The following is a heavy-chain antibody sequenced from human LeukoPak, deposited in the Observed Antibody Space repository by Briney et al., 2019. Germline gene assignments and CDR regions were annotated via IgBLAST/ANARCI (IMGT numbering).Heavy chain of an antibody. CDR2: INPNSGDT. CDR3: ARDYCSSTSCLFDY. Sequence: ASVQVSCKASGYTFTSYGLSWVRQAPGQGLEWMGWINPNSGDTNYAQKFQGRVTMTRDTSISTAYMELSRLRSDDTAMYYCARDYCSSTSCLFDYWGQGTLVTVSS. J-gene: IGHJ4*02. V-gene: IGHV1-2*02. D-gene: IGHD2-2*01. CDR1: GYTFTSYG.